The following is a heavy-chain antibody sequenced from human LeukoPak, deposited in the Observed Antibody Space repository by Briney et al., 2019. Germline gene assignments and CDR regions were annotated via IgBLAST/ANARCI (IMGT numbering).Heavy chain of an antibody. V-gene: IGHV3-21*01. CDR2: ISSSSYI. J-gene: IGHJ4*02. Sequence: GGSLRLSCAASGFTFSSYSMNWVRQAPGKGLEWVSSISSSSYIYYADSVKGRFTISRDNAKNSLYLQMNSLRAEDTAVYYCARDVAVAGLFDYWGQGTLVTVSS. CDR3: ARDVAVAGLFDY. D-gene: IGHD6-19*01. CDR1: GFTFSSYS.